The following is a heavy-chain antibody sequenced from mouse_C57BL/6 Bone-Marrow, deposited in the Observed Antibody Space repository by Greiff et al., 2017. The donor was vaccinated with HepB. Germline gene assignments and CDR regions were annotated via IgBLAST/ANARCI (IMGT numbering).Heavy chain of an antibody. D-gene: IGHD2-4*01. CDR2: INPGSGGT. CDR1: GYAFTNYL. J-gene: IGHJ3*01. V-gene: IGHV1-54*01. Sequence: QVHVKQSGAELVRPGTSVKVSCKASGYAFTNYLIEWVKQRPGQGLEWIGVINPGSGGTNYNEKFKGKATLTADKSSSTAYMQLSSLTSEDSAVYFCARKRGDYAWFAYWGQGTLVTVSA. CDR3: ARKRGDYAWFAY.